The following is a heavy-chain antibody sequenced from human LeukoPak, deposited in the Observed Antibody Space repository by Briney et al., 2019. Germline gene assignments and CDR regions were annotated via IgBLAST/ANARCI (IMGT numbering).Heavy chain of an antibody. V-gene: IGHV4-59*04. CDR1: GGSISSYY. D-gene: IGHD1-26*01. J-gene: IGHJ4*02. CDR2: INHSGST. Sequence: SETLSLTCTVSGGSISSYYWSWIRQPPGKGLEWIGYINHSGSTYYNPSLKSRVTISVDRSKNQFSLKLSSVTAADTAVYYCAGASSGTYYQAVDYWGQGTLVTVSS. CDR3: AGASSGTYYQAVDY.